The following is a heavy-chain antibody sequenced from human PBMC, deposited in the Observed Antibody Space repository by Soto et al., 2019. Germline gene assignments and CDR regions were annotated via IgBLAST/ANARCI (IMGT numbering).Heavy chain of an antibody. CDR2: ISSSGSTI. Sequence: GGSLRLSCAASGFTFSDYYMSWIRQAPGKGLEWVSYISSSGSTIYYADSVKGRFTNSRDNAKNSLYLQMNSVRAEDTAVYYCAREYTIFGVTYYFDYWGQGTLVTVSS. CDR3: AREYTIFGVTYYFDY. V-gene: IGHV3-11*01. CDR1: GFTFSDYY. D-gene: IGHD3-3*01. J-gene: IGHJ4*02.